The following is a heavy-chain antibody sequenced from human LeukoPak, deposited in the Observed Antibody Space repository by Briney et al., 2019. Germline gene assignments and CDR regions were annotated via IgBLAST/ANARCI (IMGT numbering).Heavy chain of an antibody. V-gene: IGHV1-69*06. CDR1: GGTFISYA. Sequence: GASVKVSCKASGGTFISYAISWVRQAPGQGLEWMGGIIPIFGTANYAQKFQGRVTITADKSTSTAYMELSSLRSEDTAVYYCARVDSSSYSFDYWGQGTLVTVSS. J-gene: IGHJ4*02. D-gene: IGHD6-6*01. CDR3: ARVDSSSYSFDY. CDR2: IIPIFGTA.